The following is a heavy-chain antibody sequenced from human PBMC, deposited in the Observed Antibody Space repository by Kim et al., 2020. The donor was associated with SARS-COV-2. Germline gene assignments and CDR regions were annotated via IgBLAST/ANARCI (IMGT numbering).Heavy chain of an antibody. J-gene: IGHJ3*02. D-gene: IGHD7-27*01. CDR3: AKDLSAVGNSAFDI. V-gene: IGHV3-30*02. Sequence: ADSVKGRFTISRDNSKNTLYLQMNSLRAEDTAVYYCAKDLSAVGNSAFDIWGQGTMVTVSS.